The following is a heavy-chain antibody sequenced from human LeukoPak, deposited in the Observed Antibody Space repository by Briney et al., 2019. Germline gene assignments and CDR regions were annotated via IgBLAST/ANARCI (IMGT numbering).Heavy chain of an antibody. Sequence: GGSLRLSCAASGFTFSSYAMSWVRQAPGKGLEWGSAISGSGGSTYYADSVKGRFTISRDNSKNTLYLQMNSLRAEDTAVYYWEKTAYDILTGYYPGYFDYWGQGTLVTVSS. J-gene: IGHJ4*02. CDR1: GFTFSSYA. CDR2: ISGSGGST. CDR3: EKTAYDILTGYYPGYFDY. D-gene: IGHD3-9*01. V-gene: IGHV3-23*01.